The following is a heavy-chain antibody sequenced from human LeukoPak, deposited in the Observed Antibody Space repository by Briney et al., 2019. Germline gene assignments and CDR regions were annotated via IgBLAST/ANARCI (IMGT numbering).Heavy chain of an antibody. CDR1: GYTFTGYY. CDR3: ARDQMATSHDAFDI. CDR2: INPNSGGT. V-gene: IGHV1-2*02. D-gene: IGHD5-24*01. Sequence: ASVKVSCKASGYTFTGYYMHWVRQAPGQGLEWMGWINPNSGGTNYAQKFQGRDTMTRDTSISTAYMELSRLRSDDTAVYYCARDQMATSHDAFDIWGQGTMVTVSS. J-gene: IGHJ3*02.